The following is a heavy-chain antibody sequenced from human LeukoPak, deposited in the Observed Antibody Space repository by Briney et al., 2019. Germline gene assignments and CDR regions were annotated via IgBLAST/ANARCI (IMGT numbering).Heavy chain of an antibody. V-gene: IGHV3-9*01. CDR3: ARLRSYGYYYNGMDV. J-gene: IGHJ6*02. D-gene: IGHD3-16*01. CDR1: GFTFDDYA. Sequence: GRSLRLSCAASGFTFDDYAMHWVRQAPGKGLEWVSGISWNSGSIGYADSVKGRFTISRDNAKNSLYLQMNSLRAEDTAVYYCARLRSYGYYYNGMDVWGQGTTVTVS. CDR2: ISWNSGSI.